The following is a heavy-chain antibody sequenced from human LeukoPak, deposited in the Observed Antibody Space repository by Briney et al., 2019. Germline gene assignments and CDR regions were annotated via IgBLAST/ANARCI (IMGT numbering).Heavy chain of an antibody. CDR2: IYSGGST. V-gene: IGHV3-53*01. CDR3: AKGPPDSSSWYKRTEG. J-gene: IGHJ4*02. D-gene: IGHD6-13*01. Sequence: GGSLRLSCAASGFTVSSNYMSWVRQAPGKGLEWVSVIYSGGSTYYADSVKGRFTISRDNSKNTLYLQMNSLRAEDTAVYYCAKGPPDSSSWYKRTEGWGQGTLVTVSS. CDR1: GFTVSSNY.